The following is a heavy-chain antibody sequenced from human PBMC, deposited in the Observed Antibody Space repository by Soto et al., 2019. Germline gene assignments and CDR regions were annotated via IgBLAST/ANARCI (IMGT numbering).Heavy chain of an antibody. CDR2: IKRDGTVT. CDR3: ARDLSPPGEFFYDAFDV. D-gene: IGHD2-21*01. CDR1: GFTFSAFW. J-gene: IGHJ3*01. Sequence: EVQLVESGGGLVQPGESLRLSCAASGFTFSAFWMTWLRQAPGKGLEWVDNIKRDGTVTHYGDSVEGRCTLSRDNAQNSLFQQLNSLRPEDTAMYYCARDLSPPGEFFYDAFDVWGQGTVVTVSS. V-gene: IGHV3-7*04.